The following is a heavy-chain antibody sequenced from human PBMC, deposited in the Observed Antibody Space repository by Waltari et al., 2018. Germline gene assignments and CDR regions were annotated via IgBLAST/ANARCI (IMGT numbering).Heavy chain of an antibody. CDR2: ISSSGSTI. V-gene: IGHV3-11*01. CDR1: GFTFSDYY. D-gene: IGHD5-12*01. J-gene: IGHJ4*02. Sequence: QVQLVESGGGLVKHGGSLRLSCAASGFTFSDYYMSWIRKAPGMGLEWVSYISSSGSTIYYADPVKVRITIARDNAKNSRYLQMNSLRAEDTAVYYCARDRGYVSYWRQGTLVTVSS. CDR3: ARDRGYVSY.